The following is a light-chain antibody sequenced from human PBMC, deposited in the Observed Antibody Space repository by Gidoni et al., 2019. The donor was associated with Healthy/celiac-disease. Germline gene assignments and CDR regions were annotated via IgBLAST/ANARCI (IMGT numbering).Light chain of an antibody. CDR3: QQYYCTPPWT. Sequence: DIVMTQSPDSLAVSLGERATIKCKSSQSVLYSSNKKNYLAWYQQKPGQPPKLLIYWASTRQSGVPDRFSGSGSGTDFTLTISSLQAEDVAVYYCQQYYCTPPWTFGQGTKVEI. CDR1: QSVLYSSNKKNY. CDR2: WAS. J-gene: IGKJ1*01. V-gene: IGKV4-1*01.